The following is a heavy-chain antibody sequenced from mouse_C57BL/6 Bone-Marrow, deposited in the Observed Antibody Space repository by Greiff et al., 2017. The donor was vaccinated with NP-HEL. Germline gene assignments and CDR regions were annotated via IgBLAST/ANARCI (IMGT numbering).Heavy chain of an antibody. CDR1: GFSFNTYA. CDR2: IRSKSNNYAT. V-gene: IGHV10-1*01. Sequence: DVQLVESGGGLVQPKGSLKLSCAASGFSFNTYAMNWVRQAPGKGLEWVARIRSKSNNYATYYADSVKDRFTISRDDSESMLYLQMNNLKTEDTAMYYCVRTARDYAMDYWGQGTSVTVSS. CDR3: VRTARDYAMDY. D-gene: IGHD3-2*01. J-gene: IGHJ4*01.